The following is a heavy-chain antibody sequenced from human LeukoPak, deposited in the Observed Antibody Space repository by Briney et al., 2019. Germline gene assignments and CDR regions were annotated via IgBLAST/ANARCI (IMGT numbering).Heavy chain of an antibody. Sequence: ASVKVSCKASGYTFTVYYMHWVRQAPGQGLEWMGWINPNSGGTNYAQKFQGWVTMTRDTSISTAYMELSRLRSDDTAVYYCAREAIAVAGTSASLDYWGQGTLVTVSS. CDR1: GYTFTVYY. CDR3: AREAIAVAGTSASLDY. D-gene: IGHD6-19*01. V-gene: IGHV1-2*04. CDR2: INPNSGGT. J-gene: IGHJ4*02.